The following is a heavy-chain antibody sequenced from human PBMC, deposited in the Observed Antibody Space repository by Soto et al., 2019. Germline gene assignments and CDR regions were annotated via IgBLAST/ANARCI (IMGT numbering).Heavy chain of an antibody. D-gene: IGHD2-21*01. V-gene: IGHV3-23*01. CDR3: VKDTFLLPSTGVFDF. CDR2: ISGSGGAT. Sequence: EVQLLESGGGLIQPGGSRRLSCAASGFTFNNYAMSWVRQAPGKGLEWVSAISGSGGATYYADSVKGRFTISRDNSKNTLYLQMNSLRVEDTAIYYCVKDTFLLPSTGVFDFWGQGALVTVSS. J-gene: IGHJ4*02. CDR1: GFTFNNYA.